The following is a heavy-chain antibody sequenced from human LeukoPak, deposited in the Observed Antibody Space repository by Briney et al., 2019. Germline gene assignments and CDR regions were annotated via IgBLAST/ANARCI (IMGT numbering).Heavy chain of an antibody. CDR1: RFTFSSYA. V-gene: IGHV3-23*01. D-gene: IGHD3-9*01. CDR2: ISGSGGTK. J-gene: IGHJ4*02. Sequence: GGSLRLSCVASRFTFSSYAMSWVRQAPGKGLEWVSGISGSGGTKFYADSVKGRFTISRDNHKNTLYLQMNGLRAEDTAEYYCAKDTNVQLGYYSDYWGQGTLVAVSS. CDR3: AKDTNVQLGYYSDY.